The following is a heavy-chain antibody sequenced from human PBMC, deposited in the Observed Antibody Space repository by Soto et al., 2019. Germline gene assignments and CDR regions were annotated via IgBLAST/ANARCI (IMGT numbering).Heavy chain of an antibody. J-gene: IGHJ3*01. D-gene: IGHD5-12*01. CDR2: IVVGSGNT. CDR1: GFTFTSSV. V-gene: IGHV1-58*02. CDR3: AAGNSGYDLGAFDL. Sequence: QMQLVQSGPEVKKPGTSVKVSCKASGFTFTSSVMLWVRQARGQRHEWIGWIVVGSGNTNYAQKFQERVIITRDMSTSTTYMELSSLRSEDTAVYYCAAGNSGYDLGAFDLWGQGTMVTVSS.